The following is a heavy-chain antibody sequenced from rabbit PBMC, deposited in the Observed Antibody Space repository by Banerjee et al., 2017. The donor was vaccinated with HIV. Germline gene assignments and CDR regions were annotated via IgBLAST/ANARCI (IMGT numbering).Heavy chain of an antibody. CDR2: IYTDSGSA. J-gene: IGHJ4*01. D-gene: IGHD6-1*01. V-gene: IGHV1S45*01. CDR3: ARGMAHTYGYAGYAYATSYYFNL. Sequence: QEQLEESGGDLVKPEGSLTLTCTASGFSFNSNYYMCWVRQAPGKGLEWIGCIYTDSGSAYYASWAKGRFTISKSSSTTVTLQMTSLTAADTATYFCARGMAHTYGYAGYAYATSYYFNLWGQGTLVTVS. CDR1: GFSFNSNYY.